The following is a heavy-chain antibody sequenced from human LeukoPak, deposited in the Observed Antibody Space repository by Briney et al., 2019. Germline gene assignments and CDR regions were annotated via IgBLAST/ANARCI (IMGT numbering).Heavy chain of an antibody. D-gene: IGHD5-18*01. Sequence: GGSLRLSCAASGFTFSSYAMSWVRQAPGKGLEWVSAISGSGGSTYYADSVKGRFTIPRDNSKNTLYLQMNSLRAEDTAVYYCANEPELDGYSYGFGYMDVWGKGTTVTVSS. CDR1: GFTFSSYA. CDR3: ANEPELDGYSYGFGYMDV. V-gene: IGHV3-23*01. CDR2: ISGSGGST. J-gene: IGHJ6*03.